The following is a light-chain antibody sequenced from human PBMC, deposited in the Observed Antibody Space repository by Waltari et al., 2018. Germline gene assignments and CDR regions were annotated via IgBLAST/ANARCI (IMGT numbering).Light chain of an antibody. CDR2: EVH. J-gene: IGLJ3*02. CDR3: CSYTIGNTFWV. V-gene: IGLV2-23*02. Sequence: QSALTQPASLSGSPGQSITISCSGSSSAVGAYDHFSWYRPHPGKVPKVLIYEVHKRPSGVSNRFSGSKSGNTASLTISGLQAEDEADYYCCSYTIGNTFWVFGGGTKLTVL. CDR1: SSAVGAYDH.